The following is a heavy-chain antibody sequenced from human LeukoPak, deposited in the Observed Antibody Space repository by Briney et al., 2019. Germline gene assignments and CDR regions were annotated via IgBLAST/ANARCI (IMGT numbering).Heavy chain of an antibody. CDR1: GDSVSSNSAA. CDR2: TYYRSKWYN. Sequence: SQTLSLTCAISGDSVSSNSAAWNWIRQSPSRGLEWLGRTYYRSKWYNDYAVSVKSRITINPDASKNQFSLQLNSVTPDDTAVYYCARSIATPSTNWFDPWGQGTLVTVSS. J-gene: IGHJ5*02. D-gene: IGHD6-6*01. V-gene: IGHV6-1*01. CDR3: ARSIATPSTNWFDP.